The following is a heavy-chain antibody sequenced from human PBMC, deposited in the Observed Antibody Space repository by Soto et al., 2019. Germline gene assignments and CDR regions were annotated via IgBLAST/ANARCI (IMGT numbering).Heavy chain of an antibody. CDR2: IWYDGSNK. J-gene: IGHJ3*02. CDR1: GFTFSSYG. D-gene: IGHD6-13*01. V-gene: IGHV3-33*01. Sequence: VQLVESGGGVVQPGRSLRLSCAASGFTFSSYGMHWVRQAPGKGLEWVAVIWYDGSNKYYADSVKGRFTNSRDNSKNALYLQMNGLKSEDTVVYYCAREQRSRSWRGGAFDIWGQGTMVTLSS. CDR3: AREQRSRSWRGGAFDI.